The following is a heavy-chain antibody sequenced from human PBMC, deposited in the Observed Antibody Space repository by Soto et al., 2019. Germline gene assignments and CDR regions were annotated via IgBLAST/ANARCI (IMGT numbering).Heavy chain of an antibody. Sequence: QITLKESGPTLVRPAQTLTLTCDFSGFSLSTYHMGVAWIRQPPGKALEWLALIYWDDDKRYSPSLKYRLDTSKDTYSNQLVLTITNIEPGDSATYFCAHAGDYDLLTFDHWGPGTLVTVSS. CDR1: GFSLSTYHMG. J-gene: IGHJ4*02. CDR2: IYWDDDK. V-gene: IGHV2-5*02. D-gene: IGHD4-17*01. CDR3: AHAGDYDLLTFDH.